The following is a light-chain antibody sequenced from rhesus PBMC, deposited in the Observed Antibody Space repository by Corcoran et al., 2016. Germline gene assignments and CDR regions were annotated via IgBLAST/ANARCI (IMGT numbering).Light chain of an antibody. CDR3: QQYNSDPFT. V-gene: IGKV1-22*01. CDR2: EAS. J-gene: IGKJ3*01. CDR1: QSINNW. Sequence: DIQMTQSPSSLSASVGDTVTITCRASQSINNWLAWYPHKAGTAPKLLIFEASTLQTGVPSRFSGGVSGTDYTLTISSLQTEDFATYYCQQYNSDPFTFGPGTKV.